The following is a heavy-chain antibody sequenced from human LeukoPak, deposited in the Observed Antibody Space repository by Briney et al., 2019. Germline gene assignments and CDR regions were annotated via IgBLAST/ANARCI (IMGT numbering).Heavy chain of an antibody. CDR3: ARPGASGDYIDY. CDR1: GGSISSSSYY. Sequence: SETLSLTCTVSGGSISSSSYYWGWIRQPPGKGPEWIGSIYYSGSTYYNPSLKSRVTISVDTSKNQFSLKLSSVTAADTAQYYCARPGASGDYIDYWGQGTLVTVSS. J-gene: IGHJ4*02. V-gene: IGHV4-39*01. D-gene: IGHD4-17*01. CDR2: IYYSGST.